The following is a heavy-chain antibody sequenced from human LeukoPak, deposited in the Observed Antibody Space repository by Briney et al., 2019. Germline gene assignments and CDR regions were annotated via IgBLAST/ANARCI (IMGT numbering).Heavy chain of an antibody. CDR2: IYYSGST. V-gene: IGHV4-59*01. CDR3: ARALVRRPYDFWN. Sequence: PSETLSLTCTVSGGSISSYYWSWIRQPPGKGLEWIGYIYYSGSTNYNPSLKSRVTISVDTSKNQFSLELSSVTAADTAVYYCARALVRRPYDFWNWGQGTLVTVSS. J-gene: IGHJ4*02. CDR1: GGSISSYY. D-gene: IGHD3-3*01.